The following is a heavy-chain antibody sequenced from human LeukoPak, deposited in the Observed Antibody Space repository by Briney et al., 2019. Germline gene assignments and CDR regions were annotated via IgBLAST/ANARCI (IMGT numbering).Heavy chain of an antibody. CDR2: IYTSGST. V-gene: IGHV4-4*07. CDR1: GGSISSYY. Sequence: SETLSLTCTVSGGSISSYYWSWIRQPAGKGLEWIGRIYTSGSTNYNPSLKSRVTMSVDTPKNQFSLKLSSVTAADTAVYYCAREYSSGWPHYYYYGMDVWGQGTTVTVSS. CDR3: AREYSSGWPHYYYYGMDV. J-gene: IGHJ6*02. D-gene: IGHD6-19*01.